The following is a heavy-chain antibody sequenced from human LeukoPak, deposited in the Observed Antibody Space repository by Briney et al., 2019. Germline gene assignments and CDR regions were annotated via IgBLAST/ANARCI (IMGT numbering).Heavy chain of an antibody. J-gene: IGHJ4*02. Sequence: GGSLRLSCAASGFTFSSYWMHWVRQAPGKGLVWVSRINSDGSSTSYADSVKGRFTISRDNAKNTLYLQMNSLRAEDRAVYYCARAIYDRSGYYYFSPYYFDYWGQGTLVTVSS. CDR3: ARAIYDRSGYYYFSPYYFDY. CDR1: GFTFSSYW. V-gene: IGHV3-74*01. CDR2: INSDGSST. D-gene: IGHD3-22*01.